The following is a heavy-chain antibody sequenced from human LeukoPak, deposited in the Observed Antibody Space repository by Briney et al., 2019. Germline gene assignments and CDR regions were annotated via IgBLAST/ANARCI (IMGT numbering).Heavy chain of an antibody. J-gene: IGHJ4*02. CDR3: AREYCTTANCYRLDS. CDR2: ISSSGSSI. CDR1: GFTFSSYE. Sequence: PGGSLRLSCAASGFTFSSYEMNWVRQAPGKGLEWVSYISSSGSSIYYAESVKGRFTISRDNAKNLLYLQLNSLRAEDTAIYYCAREYCTTANCYRLDSWGQGTLVTVSS. V-gene: IGHV3-48*03. D-gene: IGHD2-2*02.